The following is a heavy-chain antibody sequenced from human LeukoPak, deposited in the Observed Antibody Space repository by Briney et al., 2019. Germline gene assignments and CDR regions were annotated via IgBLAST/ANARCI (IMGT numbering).Heavy chain of an antibody. CDR2: ISSSSSYI. CDR1: GFSFSTYS. D-gene: IGHD3-22*01. V-gene: IGHV3-21*04. J-gene: IGHJ4*02. Sequence: GGSLRLSCAASGFSFSTYSLNWVRQAPGKGLEWVSSISSSSSYIYYADSVKGRFIISRDNAKNSLYLQMNSLRAEDMALYYCAKGGYYYDSSGSTGAFDYWGQGTLVTVSS. CDR3: AKGGYYYDSSGSTGAFDY.